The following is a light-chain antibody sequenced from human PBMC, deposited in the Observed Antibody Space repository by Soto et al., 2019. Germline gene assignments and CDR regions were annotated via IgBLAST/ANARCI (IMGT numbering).Light chain of an antibody. CDR3: QHYGSSPNT. CDR2: GAS. V-gene: IGKV3-20*01. CDR1: QSVSSSY. J-gene: IGKJ2*01. Sequence: EIVLTQSPGTLYLSPGERATLSCRASQSVSSSYFAWYQQKPRQAHRLLIYGASSRATGIPDRFSGSESGTDFALTISRLEPEAFAVYYCQHYGSSPNTFGQGTKLEIK.